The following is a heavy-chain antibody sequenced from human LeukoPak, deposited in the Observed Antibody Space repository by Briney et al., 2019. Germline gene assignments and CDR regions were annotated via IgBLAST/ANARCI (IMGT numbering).Heavy chain of an antibody. CDR3: ARGSDYYGSGSYYNY. CDR2: INHSGST. CDR1: GGSFSGYY. V-gene: IGHV4-34*01. Sequence: SEALSLTSAVYGGSFSGYYWSWIRQPPGKGLEWIGEINHSGSTNYNPSLKSRVTISVDTSKNQFSLKLSSVTAADTAVYYCARGSDYYGSGSYYNYWGQGTLVTVSS. D-gene: IGHD3-10*01. J-gene: IGHJ4*02.